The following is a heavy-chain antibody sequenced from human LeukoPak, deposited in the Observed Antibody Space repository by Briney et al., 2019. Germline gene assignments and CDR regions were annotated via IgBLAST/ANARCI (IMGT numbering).Heavy chain of an antibody. CDR3: ARIRGSTLAISYMDV. CDR1: GFRFGGYS. CDR2: ISVSGT. D-gene: IGHD2-21*01. J-gene: IGHJ6*03. Sequence: GGSLRLSCTASGFRFGGYSIHWVRQAPGKGLEWLSNISVSGTIHADSVMGRVTVSRDNAKNSLYLQMNSLRAEDTAVYYSARIRGSTLAISYMDVWGKGTTVTVSS. V-gene: IGHV3-48*04.